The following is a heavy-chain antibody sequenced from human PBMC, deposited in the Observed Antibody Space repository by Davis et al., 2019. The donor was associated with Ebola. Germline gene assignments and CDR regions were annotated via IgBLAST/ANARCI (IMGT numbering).Heavy chain of an antibody. D-gene: IGHD1-14*01. CDR2: INHSGST. Sequence: SETLSLTCAVYGRSFSGYYWSCIRQPPGKGLEWIGEINHSGSTNYNPSLKSRVTISVDTSKNQFSRKLSSVTAADTAVYYCARSRTAYYYYGMDVWGQGTTVTVSS. V-gene: IGHV4-34*01. J-gene: IGHJ6*02. CDR3: ARSRTAYYYYGMDV. CDR1: GRSFSGYY.